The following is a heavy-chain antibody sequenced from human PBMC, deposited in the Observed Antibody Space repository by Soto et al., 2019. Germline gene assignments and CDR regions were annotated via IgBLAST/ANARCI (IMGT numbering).Heavy chain of an antibody. CDR1: SGSISTYY. Sequence: SETLSLTCTVSSGSISTYYWSWIRQPPGKGLEWIGYIYYTGSTNYNPSLKTRVAISMDTSKNQFSLKLSSVTAADTAVYYCARFPLYYYDSSGADDRGQGTLVTVSS. CDR3: ARFPLYYYDSSGADD. CDR2: IYYTGST. V-gene: IGHV4-59*12. J-gene: IGHJ4*02. D-gene: IGHD3-22*01.